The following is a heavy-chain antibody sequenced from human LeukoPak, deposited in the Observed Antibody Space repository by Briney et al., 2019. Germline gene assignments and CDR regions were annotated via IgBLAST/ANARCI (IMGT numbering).Heavy chain of an antibody. CDR2: INHSGST. J-gene: IGHJ6*03. D-gene: IGHD2-2*01. Sequence: PSETLSLTCAVYGGSFSGYCWSWIRQPPGKGLEWIGEINHSGSTNYNPSLKSRVTISVDTSKNQFSLKLSSVTAADTAVYYCARRIVVPAAIRYYYYYYMDVWGKGTTVTISS. CDR3: ARRIVVPAAIRYYYYYYMDV. CDR1: GGSFSGYC. V-gene: IGHV4-34*01.